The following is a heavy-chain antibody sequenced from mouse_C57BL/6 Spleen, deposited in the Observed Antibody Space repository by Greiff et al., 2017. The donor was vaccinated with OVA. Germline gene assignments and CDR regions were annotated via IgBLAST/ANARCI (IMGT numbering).Heavy chain of an antibody. CDR1: GYTFTSYW. CDR3: ARGDTTIAMDY. Sequence: QVQLQQPGAELVKPGASVKLSCKASGYTFTSYWMQWVKQRPGQGLEWIGEIDPSDSYTNYNQKFKGKATLTVDTSSSTAYMQLSSLTSEDSAVYYCARGDTTIAMDYWGQGTPVTVSS. D-gene: IGHD1-1*01. CDR2: IDPSDSYT. V-gene: IGHV1-50*01. J-gene: IGHJ4*01.